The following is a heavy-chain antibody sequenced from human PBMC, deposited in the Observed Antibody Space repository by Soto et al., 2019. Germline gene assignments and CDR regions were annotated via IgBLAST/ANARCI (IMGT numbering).Heavy chain of an antibody. CDR1: GGSISNSHW. D-gene: IGHD5-18*01. CDR2: IYHSGNT. J-gene: IGHJ4*02. Sequence: QVQLQESGPGLVKPSGTLSLTCAVSGGSISNSHWWSWVRQRPGKGLEWIWNIYHSGNTNYNPSLKSLVTISIDKCNNQFALKLSSVTAAATSGYYCARVGHNYGYCDCDYCGQGSLVTVSS. CDR3: ARVGHNYGYCDCDY. V-gene: IGHV4-4*02.